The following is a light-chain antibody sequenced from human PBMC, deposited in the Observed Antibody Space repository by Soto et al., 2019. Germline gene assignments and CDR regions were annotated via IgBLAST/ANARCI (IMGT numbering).Light chain of an antibody. V-gene: IGKV1-5*03. CDR3: QQYNST. CDR1: QSISSW. CDR2: KAS. Sequence: DIPMTQSPSTLSASVGDRVTITCRASQSISSWLAWYQQKPGKAPKLLIYKASTLESGVPSRFSGSGSGTEFTLTISSLQPDYFATYYCQQYNSTFGGGTKVEIK. J-gene: IGKJ4*01.